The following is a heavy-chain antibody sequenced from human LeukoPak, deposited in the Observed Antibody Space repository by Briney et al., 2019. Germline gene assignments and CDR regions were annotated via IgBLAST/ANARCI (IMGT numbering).Heavy chain of an antibody. D-gene: IGHD4-23*01. CDR1: GGSFSGYY. Sequence: SETLSLTCADYGGSFSGYYWSWIRQPPGKGLEWIGEINHSGSTNYNPSLKSRVTISVDTSKNQFSLKLSSVTAADTAVYYCARGAGYGGISGWFDPWGQGTLVTVSS. CDR3: ARGAGYGGISGWFDP. CDR2: INHSGST. V-gene: IGHV4-34*01. J-gene: IGHJ5*02.